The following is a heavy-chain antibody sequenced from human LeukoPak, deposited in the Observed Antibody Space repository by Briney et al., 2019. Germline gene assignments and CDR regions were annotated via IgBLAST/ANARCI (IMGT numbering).Heavy chain of an antibody. J-gene: IGHJ5*02. V-gene: IGHV1-2*02. CDR2: INPNSGGT. D-gene: IGHD6-13*01. Sequence: ASVKVSCKASGYTFTSYDINWVRQAPGQGLEWMGWINPNSGGTNYAQKFQGRVTMTRDTSISTAYMELSGLSSDDTAVYYCARGVPAAGTKLNWFDPWGQGTLVTVSS. CDR3: ARGVPAAGTKLNWFDP. CDR1: GYTFTSYD.